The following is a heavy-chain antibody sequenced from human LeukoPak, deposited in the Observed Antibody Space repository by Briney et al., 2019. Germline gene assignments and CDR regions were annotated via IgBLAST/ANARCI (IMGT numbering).Heavy chain of an antibody. CDR2: ISWNSGSI. J-gene: IGHJ4*02. D-gene: IGHD6-19*01. CDR3: AKDNRRHYTSGPNPDSLH. CDR1: GFTFDDYA. V-gene: IGHV3-9*01. Sequence: GGSLRLSCAASGFTFDDYAMHWVRQPPGKGLEWVSGISWNSGSIDYADSVKGRFTISRDIAKNSLYLQMNSLRVEDTAFYYCAKDNRRHYTSGPNPDSLHWGQGALVTVSS.